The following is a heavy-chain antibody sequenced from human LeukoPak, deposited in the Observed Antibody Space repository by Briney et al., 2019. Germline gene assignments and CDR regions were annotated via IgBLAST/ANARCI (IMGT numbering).Heavy chain of an antibody. J-gene: IGHJ4*02. Sequence: AGGSLRLSCAASGFTFSSYAMSWVRQAPGKGLEWVSAISGSGGSTYYADSVKGRFTISRDNSKNTLYLQMNSLRAEDTAVYYCAKDLPGGTGIAVAGSGTDYWGQGTLVTVSS. V-gene: IGHV3-23*01. D-gene: IGHD6-19*01. CDR2: ISGSGGST. CDR3: AKDLPGGTGIAVAGSGTDY. CDR1: GFTFSSYA.